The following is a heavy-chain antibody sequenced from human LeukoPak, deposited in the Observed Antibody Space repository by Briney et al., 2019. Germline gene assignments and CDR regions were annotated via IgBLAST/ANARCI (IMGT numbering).Heavy chain of an antibody. J-gene: IGHJ4*02. CDR3: TKAASYDILTGGFDS. CDR1: GFTFSSYG. D-gene: IGHD3-9*01. Sequence: PGGSLRLSCAASGFTFSSYGMHWVRQAPGKGLEWVAVISYDGSNKYYADSVKGRFTISRDNAKNSLYLQMNSLRPEDTAFYYCTKAASYDILTGGFDSWGQGTLVTVSS. CDR2: ISYDGSNK. V-gene: IGHV3-30*18.